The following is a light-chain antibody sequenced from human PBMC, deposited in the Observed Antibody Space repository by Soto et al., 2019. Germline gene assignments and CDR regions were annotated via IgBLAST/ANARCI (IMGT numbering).Light chain of an antibody. J-gene: IGLJ2*01. V-gene: IGLV1-40*01. Sequence: QSVLTQPPSVSGAPGQRVTISCTGSSSNIGTPYDVHWYQQLPGTAPKLLIYGNSNRPSGVPDRFSGSKSGTSASLAITGXXXEDEADYYXQSYDSSLSGYVIFGGGTKLTVL. CDR2: GNS. CDR1: SSNIGTPYD. CDR3: QSYDSSLSGYVI.